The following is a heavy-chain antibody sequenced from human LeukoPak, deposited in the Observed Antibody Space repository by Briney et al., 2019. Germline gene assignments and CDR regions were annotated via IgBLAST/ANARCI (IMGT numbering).Heavy chain of an antibody. CDR1: GYSISSGYC. J-gene: IGHJ4*02. Sequence: PSETLSLTCTVSGYSISSGYCWGWIRQPPGKGLEWIGSIYHSGSTYYNPSLKSRVTISVDTSKNQFSLKLSSVTAADTAVYYCARDLMATAWGQGTLVTVSS. CDR3: ARDLMATA. CDR2: IYHSGST. D-gene: IGHD5-24*01. V-gene: IGHV4-38-2*02.